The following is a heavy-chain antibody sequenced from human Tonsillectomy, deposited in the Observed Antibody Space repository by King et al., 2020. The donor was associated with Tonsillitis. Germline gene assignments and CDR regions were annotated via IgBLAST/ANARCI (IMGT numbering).Heavy chain of an antibody. CDR3: ARGGTKDWEGSYYYYGMGV. V-gene: IGHV3-21*01. Sequence: VQLVESGGGLVKPGGSLRLSCAASEFTFSSYTMNWVRQAPGKGLEWVSSISHSSTYIEYADSVKGRFTISRDDAKNSLYLQMNSLRAEDTAAYYCARGGTKDWEGSYYYYGMGVWGQGTTVTVSS. J-gene: IGHJ6*02. CDR1: EFTFSSYT. CDR2: ISHSSTYI. D-gene: IGHD1-7*01.